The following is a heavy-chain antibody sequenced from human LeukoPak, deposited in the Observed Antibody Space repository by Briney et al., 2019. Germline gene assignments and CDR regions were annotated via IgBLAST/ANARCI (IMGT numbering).Heavy chain of an antibody. Sequence: GGSLRLSCAASGFTFSSYAMHWVRQAPGKGLEWVAVISYDGSNKYYADSVKGRFTISRDNSKNTLYLQMNSLRAEDMAVYYCARAESGYGLFDYWGQGTLVTVSS. V-gene: IGHV3-30-3*01. D-gene: IGHD3-3*01. CDR1: GFTFSSYA. CDR3: ARAESGYGLFDY. J-gene: IGHJ4*02. CDR2: ISYDGSNK.